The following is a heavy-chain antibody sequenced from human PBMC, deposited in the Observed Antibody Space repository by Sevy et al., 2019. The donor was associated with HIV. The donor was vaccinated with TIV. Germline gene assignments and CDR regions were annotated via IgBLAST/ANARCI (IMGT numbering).Heavy chain of an antibody. Sequence: SETLSLTCTVSGGSISSYYWSWIRQPAGKGLEWIGRIYTSGSTNYIPSLKSRVTMSVDTSKNQFSLKLSSVTAADTAVYYCARDSGASGSPPYAFDIWAKGQWSPSPQ. J-gene: IGHJ3*02. CDR3: ARDSGASGSPPYAFDI. V-gene: IGHV4-4*07. CDR1: GGSISSYY. CDR2: IYTSGST. D-gene: IGHD3-10*01.